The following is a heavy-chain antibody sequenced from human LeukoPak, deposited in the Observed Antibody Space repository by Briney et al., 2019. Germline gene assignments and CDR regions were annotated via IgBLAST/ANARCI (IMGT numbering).Heavy chain of an antibody. V-gene: IGHV4-34*01. Sequence: SETLPLTCAVYGGSFSGYYWSWIRQPPGKGLEWIGEINHSGSTNYNPSLKSRVTISVDTSKNQFSLKLSSVTAADTAVYYCARGSNTIFGVVILEDWGQGTLVTVSS. CDR3: ARGSNTIFGVVILED. J-gene: IGHJ4*02. CDR2: INHSGST. CDR1: GGSFSGYY. D-gene: IGHD3-3*01.